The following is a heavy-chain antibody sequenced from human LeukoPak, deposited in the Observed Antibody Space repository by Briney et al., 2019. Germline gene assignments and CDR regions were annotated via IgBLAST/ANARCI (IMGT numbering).Heavy chain of an antibody. CDR2: ISAYNGNT. D-gene: IGHD1-1*01. CDR3: AREACAHCTIDY. Sequence: ASVTVSCKPSGYTFPTYGITWVRQAPGQGLEWMGWISAYNGNTNLAQNLRGRVTLTTNRSTTTAYMELTSLTSDDTAIYYCAREACAHCTIDYWGQGTLVTVYS. CDR1: GYTFPTYG. V-gene: IGHV1-18*01. J-gene: IGHJ4*02.